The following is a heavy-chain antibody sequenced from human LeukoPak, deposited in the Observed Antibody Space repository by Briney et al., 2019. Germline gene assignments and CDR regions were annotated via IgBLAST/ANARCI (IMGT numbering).Heavy chain of an antibody. Sequence: PSETLSLTCAVYGGSFSGYYWSWIRQPPGKGLEWIGEINHSGSTNYNPSLKSRVTISVDTSKNQFSLKLSSVTAADTAVYYCAGGGYCSGGSCYSNYFDYWGQGTLVPVSS. CDR3: AGGGYCSGGSCYSNYFDY. J-gene: IGHJ4*02. CDR2: INHSGST. V-gene: IGHV4-34*01. CDR1: GGSFSGYY. D-gene: IGHD2-15*01.